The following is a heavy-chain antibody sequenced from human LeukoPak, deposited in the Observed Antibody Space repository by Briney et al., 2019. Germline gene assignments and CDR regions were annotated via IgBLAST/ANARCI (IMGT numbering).Heavy chain of an antibody. J-gene: IGHJ4*02. Sequence: PSETLSLTCTVSGGSISSYYWSWIRQPPGKGLEWIGYIYYSGSTNYNPSLKSRVTISVDTSKNQFSLKLSSVTAADTAVYYCARHKRGVVPAAIAYWGQGTLVTVSS. CDR2: IYYSGST. CDR1: GGSISSYY. V-gene: IGHV4-59*08. D-gene: IGHD2-2*01. CDR3: ARHKRGVVPAAIAY.